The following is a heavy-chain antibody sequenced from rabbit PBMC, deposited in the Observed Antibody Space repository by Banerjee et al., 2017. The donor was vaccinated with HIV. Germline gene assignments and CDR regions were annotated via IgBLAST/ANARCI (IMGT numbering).Heavy chain of an antibody. CDR1: GFSFSSSYW. V-gene: IGHV1S45*01. Sequence: QEQLEESGGDLVKPEGSLTLTCTASGFSFSSSYWICWVRQAPGKGLEWIGCIYAGSSDSTYYASWAKGRFTISKTSWTTVTLQMTSLTAADTATYFCARDLTGVTGWNFNLWGPGTLVTV. CDR3: ARDLTGVTGWNFNL. D-gene: IGHD7-1*01. J-gene: IGHJ4*01. CDR2: IYAGSSDST.